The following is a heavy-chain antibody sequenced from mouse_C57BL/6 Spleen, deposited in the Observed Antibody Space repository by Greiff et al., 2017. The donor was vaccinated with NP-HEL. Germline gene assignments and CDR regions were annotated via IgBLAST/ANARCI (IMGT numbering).Heavy chain of an antibody. Sequence: QVQLQQSGAELVKPGASVKMSCKASGYTFTSYWITWVKQRPGQGLEWIGDIYPGSGSTNYNEKFKSKATLTVDTSSSTAYMQLSSLTSEDSAVYYCARGNYGYDGGGYWGQGTTLTVSS. CDR1: GYTFTSYW. V-gene: IGHV1-55*01. J-gene: IGHJ2*01. CDR2: IYPGSGST. D-gene: IGHD2-2*01. CDR3: ARGNYGYDGGGY.